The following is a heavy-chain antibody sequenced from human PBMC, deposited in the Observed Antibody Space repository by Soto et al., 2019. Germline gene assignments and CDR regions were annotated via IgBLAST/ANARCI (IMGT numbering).Heavy chain of an antibody. CDR2: IYHGGTT. D-gene: IGHD5-12*01. Sequence: QVHLHESGPGLVKPSGTLSLTCAVSGGSSSSRIWWRWVRQPPGKGLEWIGEIYHGGTTSYNPSLKSRVSMSIDKSKNELSLQLNSATAADTAVYYCARYSGYDLNDWLDSWGQGTLVTVSS. CDR3: ARYSGYDLNDWLDS. CDR1: GGSSSSRIW. J-gene: IGHJ5*01. V-gene: IGHV4-4*02.